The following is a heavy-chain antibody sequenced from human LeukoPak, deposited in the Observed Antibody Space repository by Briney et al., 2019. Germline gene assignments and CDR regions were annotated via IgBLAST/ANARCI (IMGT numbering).Heavy chain of an antibody. J-gene: IGHJ4*02. CDR1: GGSFSGYY. D-gene: IGHD6-13*01. CDR3: ARGAGAAAGYYFDY. V-gene: IGHV4-34*01. Sequence: SETLSLTCAVYGGSFSGYYWSWIRQPPGKGLEWIGEINHSGSTNYNPSLKSRVTISVDTSKNQFSLKLSSATAADTAVYYCARGAGAAAGYYFDYWGQGTLVTVSS. CDR2: INHSGST.